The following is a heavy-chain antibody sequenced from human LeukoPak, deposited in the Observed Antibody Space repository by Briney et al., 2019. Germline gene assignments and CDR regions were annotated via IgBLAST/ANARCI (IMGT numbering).Heavy chain of an antibody. CDR1: GYSISSGYY. V-gene: IGHV4-38-2*02. D-gene: IGHD5-24*01. CDR3: ARARVATILSKEMYNYFDY. J-gene: IGHJ4*02. CDR2: IYYSGST. Sequence: SETLSLTCTVSGYSISSGYYWGWIRQPPGKGLEWIGSIYYSGSTYYNPSLKSRVTISVDTSKNQFSLQLNSVTPEDTAVYYCARARVATILSKEMYNYFDYWGQGTLVTVSS.